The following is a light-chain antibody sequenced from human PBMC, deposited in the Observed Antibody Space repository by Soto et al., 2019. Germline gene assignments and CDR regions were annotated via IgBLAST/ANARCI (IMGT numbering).Light chain of an antibody. V-gene: IGKV4-1*01. CDR1: RSELYSSNNKNH. J-gene: IGKJ4*01. Sequence: DLVTTQSRSSLSVFLGKRASINCKSSRSELYSSNNKNHLAWYQQKPGQPPKLVIYWASTRESGVPDRFSGSGSGTDFTLTISSLQAEDVAVYYCYQYFSTPLTFGGRTKVDIK. CDR3: YQYFSTPLT. CDR2: WAS.